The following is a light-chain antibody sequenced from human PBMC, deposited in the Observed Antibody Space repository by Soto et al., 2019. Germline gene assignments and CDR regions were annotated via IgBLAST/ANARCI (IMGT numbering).Light chain of an antibody. V-gene: IGKV3-15*01. J-gene: IGKJ5*01. CDR1: QSVSSN. Sequence: ETVMTQSPATLSVSPGERATLSCRASQSVSSNLAWYQHKPGQAPRLLIYGASTRATGIPARFSGSGSGTEFSLAISCLQAEDFDVYYCQQNNNWPTFDQGTRPEIK. CDR3: QQNNNWPT. CDR2: GAS.